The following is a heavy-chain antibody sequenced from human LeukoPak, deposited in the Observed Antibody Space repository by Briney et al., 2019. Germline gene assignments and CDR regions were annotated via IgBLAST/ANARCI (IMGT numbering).Heavy chain of an antibody. CDR2: ISSSGSTI. Sequence: GGSLRLSCAASGFTFNSYEMNWVRQAPGKGLEWVSYISSSGSTIYYADSVKGRFTISRDNAKNSLYLQMNSLRAEDTAVYYCARDRGLYGMDVWGQGTTVTVSS. D-gene: IGHD2-15*01. CDR3: ARDRGLYGMDV. J-gene: IGHJ6*02. CDR1: GFTFNSYE. V-gene: IGHV3-48*03.